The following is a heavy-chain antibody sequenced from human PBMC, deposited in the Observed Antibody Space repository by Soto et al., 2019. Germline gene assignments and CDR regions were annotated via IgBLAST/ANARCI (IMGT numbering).Heavy chain of an antibody. V-gene: IGHV4-34*01. CDR3: ARGNYGDGGRQYFYGVDV. CDR1: GGSFSGYY. D-gene: IGHD4-17*01. Sequence: SETLSLTCAVYGGSFSGYYWSWIRQPPGKGLEWIGEINHSGSTNYNPSLKSRVTISVDTSKNQFSLKLSSVTAADTAVYYCARGNYGDGGRQYFYGVDVWGQGTTVTVSS. CDR2: INHSGST. J-gene: IGHJ6*02.